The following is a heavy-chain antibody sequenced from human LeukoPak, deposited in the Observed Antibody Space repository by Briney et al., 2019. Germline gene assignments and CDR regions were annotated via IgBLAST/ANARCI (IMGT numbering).Heavy chain of an antibody. Sequence: PGGSLSLSCAASGFTVSSNYMSWVRQAPGKGLEWVSVIYSGGSTYYADSVKGRFTISRDNSKNTLYLQMNSLRAEDTAVYYCVFAAYGDYKYFDYWGQGTLVTVSS. CDR2: IYSGGST. D-gene: IGHD4-17*01. V-gene: IGHV3-53*01. CDR1: GFTVSSNY. CDR3: VFAAYGDYKYFDY. J-gene: IGHJ4*02.